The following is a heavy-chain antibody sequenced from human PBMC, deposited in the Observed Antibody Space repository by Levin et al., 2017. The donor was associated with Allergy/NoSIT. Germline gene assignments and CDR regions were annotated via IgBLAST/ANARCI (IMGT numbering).Heavy chain of an antibody. CDR2: INHSGST. Sequence: TSQTLSLTCAVYGGSFSGYYWSWIRQPPGKGLEWIGEINHSGSTNYNPSLKSRVTISVDTSKNQFSLKLSSVTAADTAVYYCARAVVVVAATPGRHYFDYWGQGTLVTVSS. CDR3: ARAVVVVAATPGRHYFDY. D-gene: IGHD2-15*01. V-gene: IGHV4-34*01. CDR1: GGSFSGYY. J-gene: IGHJ4*02.